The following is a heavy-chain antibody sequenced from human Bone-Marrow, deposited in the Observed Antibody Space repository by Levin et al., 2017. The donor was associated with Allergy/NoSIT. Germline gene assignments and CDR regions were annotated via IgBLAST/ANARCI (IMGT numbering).Heavy chain of an antibody. CDR2: ISDDGDKK. J-gene: IGHJ1*01. CDR3: AIASSVWSYIQH. D-gene: IGHD6-19*01. V-gene: IGHV3-30*04. CDR1: GFAFSSFA. Sequence: GGSLRLSCAATGFAFSSFAMYWLRQAPGKGLEWVAVISDDGDKKYYADSARGRFTISRDNSKSMLYLQMNSLRVDDMGVYYCAIASSVWSYIQHWGQGTLVTVSS.